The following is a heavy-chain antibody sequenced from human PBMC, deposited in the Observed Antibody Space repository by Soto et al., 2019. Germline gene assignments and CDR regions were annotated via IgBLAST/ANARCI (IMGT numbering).Heavy chain of an antibody. CDR2: IYSGGST. D-gene: IGHD3-10*01. V-gene: IGHV3-66*01. Sequence: AGGSLRLSCAASGFTVSSNYMSWVRPAPGKGLEWVSVIYSGGSTYYADSVKGRFTISRDNSKNTLYLQMNSLRAEDTAVYYCARDRVTMVRGPHPLYYYYMDVWGKGTTVTVSS. CDR3: ARDRVTMVRGPHPLYYYYMDV. J-gene: IGHJ6*03. CDR1: GFTVSSNY.